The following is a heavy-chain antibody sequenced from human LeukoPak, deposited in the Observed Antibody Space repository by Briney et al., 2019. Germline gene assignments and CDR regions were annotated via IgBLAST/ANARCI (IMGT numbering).Heavy chain of an antibody. CDR1: GFTFSSYG. CDR3: AKGRRRVGASAFDY. D-gene: IGHD1-26*01. CDR2: ISYDGSNK. J-gene: IGHJ4*02. Sequence: GGSLRLSCAASGFTFSSYGMHWVRQAPGKGLEWVAVISYDGSNKYYADSVKGRFTISRDNSKNTLYLQMNSLRAEDTAVYYCAKGRRRVGASAFDYWGQGTLVTVSS. V-gene: IGHV3-30*18.